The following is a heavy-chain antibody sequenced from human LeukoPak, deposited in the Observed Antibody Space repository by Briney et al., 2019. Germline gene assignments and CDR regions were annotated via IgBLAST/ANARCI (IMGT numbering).Heavy chain of an antibody. D-gene: IGHD3-9*01. CDR1: GFTFSDHN. V-gene: IGHV3-11*04. CDR2: ISRSGSTK. CDR3: ARVEDYGILTGFDY. Sequence: GGSLRLSCAASGFTFSDHNMRWIRQAPAKGLEWVSSISRSGSTKYYADSVKGRFTISRQNSKNTLYLQMNSLRAEDTAVYYCARVEDYGILTGFDYWGQGTLVTVSS. J-gene: IGHJ4*02.